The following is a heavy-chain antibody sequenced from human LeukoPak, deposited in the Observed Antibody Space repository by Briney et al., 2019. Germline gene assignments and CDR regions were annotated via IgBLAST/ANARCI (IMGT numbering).Heavy chain of an antibody. V-gene: IGHV1-69*13. J-gene: IGHJ5*02. CDR1: GYTFTGYY. D-gene: IGHD2-21*01. CDR2: IIPIFGTA. Sequence: GASVKVSCKASGYTFTGYYMHWVRQAPGQGLEWMGRIIPIFGTANYAQKFQGRVTITADESTSTAYMELSSLRSEDTAVYYCARGPTRLNAYCGGDCYVWFDPWGQGTLVTVSS. CDR3: ARGPTRLNAYCGGDCYVWFDP.